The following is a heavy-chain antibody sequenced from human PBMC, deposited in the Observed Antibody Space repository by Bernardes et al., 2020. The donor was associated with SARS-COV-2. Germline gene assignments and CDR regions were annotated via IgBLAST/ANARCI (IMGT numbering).Heavy chain of an antibody. CDR3: AKDYPEKAGGSGEDSFFDY. J-gene: IGHJ4*02. V-gene: IGHV3-23*01. D-gene: IGHD3-10*01. Sequence: GGSLRLSCAASGFSFSDYAMSWVRQVPGKGLEWVSGIIGNGGGTYSADSVKGRFTISRDISKNTLYLQMHSLRAEDTAVYFCAKDYPEKAGGSGEDSFFDYWGQGTLVTVSS. CDR2: IIGNGGGT. CDR1: GFSFSDYA.